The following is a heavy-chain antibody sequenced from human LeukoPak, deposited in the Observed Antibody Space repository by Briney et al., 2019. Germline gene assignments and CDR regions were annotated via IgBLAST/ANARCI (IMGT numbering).Heavy chain of an antibody. V-gene: IGHV4-61*01. Sequence: PSETLSLTCTVSGGSISSSSYYWSWIRQPPGKGLEWIGYIYYSGSTNYNPSLKSRVTISVDTSKNQFSLKLSSVTAADTAVYYCARDASNTPYSKGAYFQHWGQGTLVTVSS. D-gene: IGHD6-13*01. CDR2: IYYSGST. CDR3: ARDASNTPYSKGAYFQH. CDR1: GGSISSSSYY. J-gene: IGHJ1*01.